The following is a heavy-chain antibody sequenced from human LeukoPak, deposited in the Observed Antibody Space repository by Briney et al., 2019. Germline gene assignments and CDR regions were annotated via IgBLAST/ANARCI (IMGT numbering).Heavy chain of an antibody. J-gene: IGHJ6*02. CDR2: ISSSSSYI. V-gene: IGHV3-21*01. CDR1: GFTFSSYS. CDR3: ARLMIPGYGTDV. D-gene: IGHD3-16*01. Sequence: GGSLRLSCAASGFTFSSYSMNWVRQAPGKGLEWVSSISSSSSYIYYADSVKGRFTISRDNAKNSLYLQMNSLRAEDTAVYYCARLMIPGYGTDVWGQGTTVTVSS.